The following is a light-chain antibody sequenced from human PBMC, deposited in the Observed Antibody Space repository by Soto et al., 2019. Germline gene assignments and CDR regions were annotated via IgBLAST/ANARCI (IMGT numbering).Light chain of an antibody. CDR1: QSISNW. J-gene: IGKJ1*01. CDR3: QQYDTYSRT. CDR2: KAS. Sequence: DIQMTQSPSTLSASVGDRVTITCRAGQSISNWLAWYQQKPGKAPKLHIYKASILYSGIPSRFSGSGSGTEFTLTISSLQPDDFATYSCQQYDTYSRTFGQGTKVEIK. V-gene: IGKV1-5*03.